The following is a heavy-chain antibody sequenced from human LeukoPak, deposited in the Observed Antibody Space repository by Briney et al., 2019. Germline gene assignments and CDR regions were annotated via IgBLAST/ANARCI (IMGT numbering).Heavy chain of an antibody. Sequence: ASVKVSCKASGYTFTGYYMHWVRQAPGQGLEWMGWINPNSGGTNYAQKFQGRVTMTRDTSISTAYMELSRLRSDDTAVYYCARGLRYFDWYLSYYYYYMDVWGKGTTVTISS. CDR1: GYTFTGYY. CDR2: INPNSGGT. D-gene: IGHD3-9*01. V-gene: IGHV1-2*02. CDR3: ARGLRYFDWYLSYYYYYMDV. J-gene: IGHJ6*03.